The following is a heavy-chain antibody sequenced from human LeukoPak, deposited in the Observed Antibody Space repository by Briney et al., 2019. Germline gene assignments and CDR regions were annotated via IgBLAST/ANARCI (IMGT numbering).Heavy chain of an antibody. J-gene: IGHJ5*01. V-gene: IGHV4-4*07. Sequence: KPSETLSLTCTVSGGSISSYGWSWIRQAAGKGLEWIGRGYISGGANYNTHFKSRVRMSVDTSKSQFSLKLRSVTAADTAVYYCARERRVHGSNWFDSWGQGTLVTVSS. CDR1: GGSISSYG. CDR2: GYISGGA. CDR3: ARERRVHGSNWFDS. D-gene: IGHD1-1*01.